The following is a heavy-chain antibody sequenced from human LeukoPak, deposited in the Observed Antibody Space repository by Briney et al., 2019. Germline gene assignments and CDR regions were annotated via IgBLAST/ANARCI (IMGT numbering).Heavy chain of an antibody. D-gene: IGHD3-22*01. V-gene: IGHV1-2*02. CDR2: INPNSGGT. CDR3: ARGWDSSGLSVDY. CDR1: GYTFTSYY. Sequence: ASVKVSCKASGYTFTSYYMHWVRQAPGQGLEWMGWINPNSGGTNYAQKFQGRVTMTRDTSISTAYMELSRLRSDDTAVYYCARGWDSSGLSVDYWGQGTLVTVSS. J-gene: IGHJ4*02.